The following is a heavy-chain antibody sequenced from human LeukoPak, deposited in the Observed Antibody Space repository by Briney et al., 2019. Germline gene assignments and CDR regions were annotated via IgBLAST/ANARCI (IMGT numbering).Heavy chain of an antibody. CDR3: ASPRGDDSGGYYTWYFHH. CDR2: SGST. Sequence: PSETLSLTCTVSGDSLSSYYWGWIRQPPGKGLEWIGSGSTYYNPSLKSRVTISVDTSKNQSSLKLSSVTAADTAVYFCASPRGDDSGGYYTWYFHHWGQGILVTVSA. CDR1: GDSLSSYY. D-gene: IGHD3-22*01. J-gene: IGHJ1*01. V-gene: IGHV4-38-2*02.